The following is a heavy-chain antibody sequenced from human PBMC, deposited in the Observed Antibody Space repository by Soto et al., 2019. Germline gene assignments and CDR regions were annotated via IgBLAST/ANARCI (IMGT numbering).Heavy chain of an antibody. CDR3: VKDSVFWRGNDGRDV. V-gene: IGHV3-30*18. CDR1: GLTFKTYG. Sequence: GGSLRLSCAASGLTFKTYGMHWVRLAPGKGLEWVAVISYDGNNKYYADSMKGRFTISRDNSKNTLYLQMDRLRVEDTAVYYCVKDSVFWRGNDGRDVWGQGTKVTVSS. CDR2: ISYDGNNK. J-gene: IGHJ6*02. D-gene: IGHD3-3*01.